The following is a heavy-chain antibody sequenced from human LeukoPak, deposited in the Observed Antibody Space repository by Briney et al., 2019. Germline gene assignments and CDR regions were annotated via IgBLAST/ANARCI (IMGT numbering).Heavy chain of an antibody. D-gene: IGHD6-13*01. J-gene: IGHJ4*02. CDR2: IYYSGST. CDR3: ARSIAAAGPVFDY. V-gene: IGHV4-59*08. Sequence: SETLSLTCTVSGGSISSYYWSWIRQPPGKGLEWIRYIYYSGSTNYNPSLKSRVTISVDTSKNQFSLKLSSVTAADTAVYYCARSIAAAGPVFDYWGQGTLVTVSS. CDR1: GGSISSYY.